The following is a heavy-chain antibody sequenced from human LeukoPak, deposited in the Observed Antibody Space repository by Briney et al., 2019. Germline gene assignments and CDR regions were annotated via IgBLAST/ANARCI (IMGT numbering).Heavy chain of an antibody. CDR3: ARGLDYYGSGSYWNYYYYMDV. CDR1: GGSFSGYY. CDR2: INHSGST. J-gene: IGHJ6*03. Sequence: PSETLSLTCAVYGGSFSGYYWSWIRQPPGKGLEWIGEINHSGSTNYNPSLKSRVTISVDTSKNQFSLKLSSVTAADTAVYYCARGLDYYGSGSYWNYYYYMDVWGKGTTVTVSS. V-gene: IGHV4-34*01. D-gene: IGHD3-10*01.